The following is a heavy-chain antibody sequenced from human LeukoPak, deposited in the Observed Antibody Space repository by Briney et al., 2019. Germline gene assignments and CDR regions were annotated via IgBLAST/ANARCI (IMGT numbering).Heavy chain of an antibody. J-gene: IGHJ4*02. V-gene: IGHV3-53*01. CDR2: IYSGGST. CDR1: GFTVSSNY. Sequence: GGSLRLSCAASGFTVSSNYMSWVRQAPGKGLEWVSVIYSGGSTYYADSVKGRFTISRDNSKNTLYLQMNSLRAEDTAVYYCARDAGSSGYSHDYWGQGTLVTVSS. CDR3: ARDAGSSGYSHDY. D-gene: IGHD3-22*01.